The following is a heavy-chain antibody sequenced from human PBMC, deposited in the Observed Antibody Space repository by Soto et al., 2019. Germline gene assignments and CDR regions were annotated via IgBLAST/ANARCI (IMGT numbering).Heavy chain of an antibody. CDR2: IWYDGSNK. D-gene: IGHD3-22*01. CDR1: GFTFGSDG. J-gene: IGHJ4*02. CDR3: ARYYSDSSGYYPYYFDH. V-gene: IGHV3-33*01. Sequence: PGGSLRLSCAAAGFTFGSDGMHWFRQTPGKGLEWVEVIWYDGSNKYYADSVKGRFTITRDNSKNTLYLQINSLRAEDTAVYYCARYYSDSSGYYPYYFDHWGQGTRVTVS.